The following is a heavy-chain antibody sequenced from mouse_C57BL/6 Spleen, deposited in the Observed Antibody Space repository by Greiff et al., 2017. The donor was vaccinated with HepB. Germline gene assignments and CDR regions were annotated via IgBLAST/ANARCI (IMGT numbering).Heavy chain of an antibody. D-gene: IGHD1-1*01. CDR3: AAITTVVATKYFDV. CDR1: GYAFTNYL. V-gene: IGHV1-54*01. Sequence: QVHVKQSGAELVRPGTSVKVSCKASGYAFTNYLIEWVKQRPGQGLEWIGVINPGSGGTNYNEKFKGKATLTADKSSSTAYMQLSSLTSEDSAVYFCAAITTVVATKYFDVWGTGTTVTVSS. J-gene: IGHJ1*03. CDR2: INPGSGGT.